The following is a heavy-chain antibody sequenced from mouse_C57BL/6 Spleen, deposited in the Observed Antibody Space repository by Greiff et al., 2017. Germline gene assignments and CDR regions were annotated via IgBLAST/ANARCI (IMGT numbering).Heavy chain of an antibody. Sequence: EVQLQQSGPELVKPGASVKISCKASGYSFTGYYMNWVKQSPEKSLEWIGEIHPSTGGTTYNQKFKAKATLTVDKSSSTAYMQLKSLTSEDSAVYYCARGSGYGDYAMDYWGQGTSVTVSS. D-gene: IGHD3-2*02. CDR1: GYSFTGYY. V-gene: IGHV1-42*01. J-gene: IGHJ4*01. CDR3: ARGSGYGDYAMDY. CDR2: IHPSTGGT.